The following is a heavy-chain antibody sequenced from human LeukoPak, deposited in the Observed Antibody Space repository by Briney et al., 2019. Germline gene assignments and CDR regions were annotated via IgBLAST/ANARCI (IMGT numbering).Heavy chain of an antibody. CDR1: GYTFTSYG. J-gene: IGHJ5*02. CDR3: ARDNSVGDNAWWFDP. V-gene: IGHV1-18*01. CDR2: IGTHNGNT. D-gene: IGHD1-26*01. Sequence: GASVKVSCKTSGYTFTSYGVSWVRQAPGQGLEWMGWIGTHNGNTNYAQRFQGRVTMTRDMSTSTDYMELSSLRSEDTAVYYCARDNSVGDNAWWFDPWGQGTLVIVSS.